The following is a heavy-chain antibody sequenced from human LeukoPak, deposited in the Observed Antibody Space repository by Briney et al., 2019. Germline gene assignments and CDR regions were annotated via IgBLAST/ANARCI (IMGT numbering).Heavy chain of an antibody. CDR1: GGTFSSYA. D-gene: IGHD1-26*01. J-gene: IGHJ6*02. CDR2: IIPIFGTA. CDR3: ARVASSPWELENYYGMDV. Sequence: ASVKVSCKASGGTFSSYAISWVRQAPGQGLEWMGGIIPIFGTANHAQKFQGRVTITADESTSTAYMELSSLRSEDTAVYYCARVASSPWELENYYGMDVWGQGTTVTVSS. V-gene: IGHV1-69*13.